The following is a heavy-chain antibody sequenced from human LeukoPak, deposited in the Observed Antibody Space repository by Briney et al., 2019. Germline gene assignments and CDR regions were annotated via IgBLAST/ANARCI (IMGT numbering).Heavy chain of an antibody. CDR2: IYHSGST. D-gene: IGHD3-10*01. CDR1: GYSISSGYY. V-gene: IGHV4-38-2*02. CDR3: ARLYYYGSGSRFYWFDP. Sequence: SETLSLTCTVSGYSISSGYYWGWIRQPPGKGLEWIGSIYHSGSTYYNPSLKSRVTISVDTSKNQFSLKLSCVTAADTAVYYCARLYYYGSGSRFYWFDPWGQGTLVTVSS. J-gene: IGHJ5*02.